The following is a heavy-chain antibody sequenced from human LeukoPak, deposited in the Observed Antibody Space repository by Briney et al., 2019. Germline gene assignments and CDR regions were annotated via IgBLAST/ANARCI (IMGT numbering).Heavy chain of an antibody. Sequence: PSQTLSPTRTVSGGSISSYYWGWIRHPPGKGREWIGSIYYSGSTNYNPSLKSRVTISVDTSKNQCSLKLTSVTAAEPACYYCARQLSSFAYSSSWANWGQGTLVTVSS. CDR3: ARQLSSFAYSSSWAN. D-gene: IGHD6-13*01. CDR2: IYYSGST. J-gene: IGHJ4*02. CDR1: GGSISSYY. V-gene: IGHV4-39*01.